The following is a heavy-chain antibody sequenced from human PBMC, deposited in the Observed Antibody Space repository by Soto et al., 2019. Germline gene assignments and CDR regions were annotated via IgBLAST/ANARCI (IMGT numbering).Heavy chain of an antibody. V-gene: IGHV3-48*04. CDR2: ISSSGSTI. D-gene: IGHD6-6*01. J-gene: IGHJ4*02. Sequence: GGSLRLSCAASGLTFSWYTMNWVRQAPGKGLEWVSYISSSGSTIYYADSVKGRFTISRDNAKNSLYLQMNSLRAEGTAVYYCASLGIAARPGGGYWGQGTLATVSS. CDR1: GLTFSWYT. CDR3: ASLGIAARPGGGY.